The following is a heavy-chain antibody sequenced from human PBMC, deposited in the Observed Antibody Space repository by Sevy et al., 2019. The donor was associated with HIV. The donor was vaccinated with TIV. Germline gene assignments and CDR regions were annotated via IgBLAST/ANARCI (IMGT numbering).Heavy chain of an antibody. D-gene: IGHD2-21*02. CDR1: GFTFSSYE. V-gene: IGHV3-48*03. CDR3: ARESCGGDCSAYYYYGMDV. J-gene: IGHJ6*02. Sequence: GESLKISCAASGFTFSSYEMNWVRQAPGKGLEWVSYISSSGSTIYYADSVKGRFTISRDNAKNSLYLQMNSLRAEDTAVYYCARESCGGDCSAYYYYGMDVWGQGTTVTVSS. CDR2: ISSSGSTI.